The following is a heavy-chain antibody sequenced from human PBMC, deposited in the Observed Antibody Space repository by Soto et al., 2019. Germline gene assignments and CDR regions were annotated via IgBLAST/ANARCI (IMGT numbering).Heavy chain of an antibody. V-gene: IGHV3-74*01. Sequence: PSETLSLTCSVSGASIRSYYWHWVRQAPGKGLVWVSRMNSVGSTTNYTDSVKGRFTISRDNARNTLYLQMNSLRADDTAVYYCVRDGYPAWVYGVDVWGQGTTVTVSS. CDR1: GASIRSYY. D-gene: IGHD1-1*01. CDR3: VRDGYPAWVYGVDV. J-gene: IGHJ6*02. CDR2: MNSVGSTT.